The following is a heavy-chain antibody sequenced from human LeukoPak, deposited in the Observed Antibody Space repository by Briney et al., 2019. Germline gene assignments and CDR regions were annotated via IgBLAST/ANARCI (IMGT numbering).Heavy chain of an antibody. CDR3: ATAGRSGGDYNYLADFDI. D-gene: IGHD4-17*01. V-gene: IGHV1-24*01. Sequence: ASVKVSCKVSGYTLTELSMHWVRQAPGKGLEWMGGFDPEDGETIYAQKFQGRVTMTEDTSTDTAYMELSSLRSEDTAVYYCATAGRSGGDYNYLADFDIWGQGTMVTVSS. CDR2: FDPEDGET. CDR1: GYTLTELS. J-gene: IGHJ3*02.